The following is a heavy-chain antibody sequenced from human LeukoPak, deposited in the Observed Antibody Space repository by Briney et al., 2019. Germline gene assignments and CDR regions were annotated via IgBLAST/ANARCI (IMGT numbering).Heavy chain of an antibody. D-gene: IGHD6-19*01. CDR3: ARVGRLQWLVRGGYWYFDL. V-gene: IGHV4-34*01. CDR2: INHSGST. CDR1: GGSFSGYY. Sequence: SETLSLTCAVYGGSFSGYYWSWIRQPPGKGLEWIGEINHSGSTNYNPSLKSRVTISVDTSKNQFSLKLSSVTAADTAVYYCARVGRLQWLVRGGYWYFDLWGRGTLVTVSS. J-gene: IGHJ2*01.